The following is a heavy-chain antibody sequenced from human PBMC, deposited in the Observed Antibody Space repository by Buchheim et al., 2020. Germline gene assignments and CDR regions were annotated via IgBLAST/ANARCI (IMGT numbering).Heavy chain of an antibody. CDR1: GFTFSSYA. J-gene: IGHJ6*02. Sequence: EVHLLEPGGDLVQPGGSLRLSCAASGFTFSSYAMSWVRQAPGKGLEWVSSMSGSGGSTYYADSVKGRFTISRDNSKNTLDLQMISLRAEDTAVYYCAKVVGSSGSGGYYYYGMDVWGQGTT. V-gene: IGHV3-23*01. CDR3: AKVVGSSGSGGYYYYGMDV. CDR2: MSGSGGST. D-gene: IGHD6-19*01.